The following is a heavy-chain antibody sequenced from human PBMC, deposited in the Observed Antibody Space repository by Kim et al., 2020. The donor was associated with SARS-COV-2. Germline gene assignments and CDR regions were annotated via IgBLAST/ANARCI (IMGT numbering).Heavy chain of an antibody. D-gene: IGHD3-9*01. V-gene: IGHV3-23*01. J-gene: IGHJ4*02. Sequence: GRFTISRDNSKNALYLQMNSLRAEDTAVYYCAKDRPLLRYFDWLSAYFDYWGQGTLVTVSS. CDR3: AKDRPLLRYFDWLSAYFDY.